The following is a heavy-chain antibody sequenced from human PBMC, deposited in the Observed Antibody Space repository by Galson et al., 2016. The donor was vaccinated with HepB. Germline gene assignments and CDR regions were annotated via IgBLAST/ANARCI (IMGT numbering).Heavy chain of an antibody. D-gene: IGHD1-1*01. CDR3: ARDSPGGYTGYSSYFYGVDV. CDR2: IYYSGST. CDR1: DDSVTSDSYY. V-gene: IGHV4-61*01. J-gene: IGHJ6*02. Sequence: SETLSLTCSVSDDSVTSDSYYWTWIRQPPGKGLEWIGHIYYSGSTKYNPSLKSRVTMAVDTSKNQFSLTLSSVTTADTAVYYCARDSPGGYTGYSSYFYGVDVWGQGTTVTVSS.